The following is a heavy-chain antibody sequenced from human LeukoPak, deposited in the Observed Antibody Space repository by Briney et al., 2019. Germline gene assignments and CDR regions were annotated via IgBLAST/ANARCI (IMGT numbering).Heavy chain of an antibody. Sequence: GGSLRLSCAASGFTFSSYAMSWVRQAPGKGLEWVSAISGSGGSTYYADSVKGRFTISRDNSKNTLYLQMNSLRAEDTAVYYCVKDFSSQSIAVAGRPYYYYYGMDVWGKGTTVTVSS. V-gene: IGHV3-23*01. J-gene: IGHJ6*04. D-gene: IGHD6-19*01. CDR3: VKDFSSQSIAVAGRPYYYYYGMDV. CDR1: GFTFSSYA. CDR2: ISGSGGST.